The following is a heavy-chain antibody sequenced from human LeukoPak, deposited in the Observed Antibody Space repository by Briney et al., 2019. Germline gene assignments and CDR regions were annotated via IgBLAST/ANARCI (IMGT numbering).Heavy chain of an antibody. J-gene: IGHJ4*02. Sequence: ASVKVSCKASGYTFTGYYMHWVRQAPGQGLEWMGWINPNSGGTNYAQKFQGRVTMTRDTSISTAYMELSRLRSDDTAVYYCARGRLRLSGSFDYWGQGTLVTVSS. CDR3: ARGRLRLSGSFDY. CDR2: INPNSGGT. D-gene: IGHD5-12*01. V-gene: IGHV1-2*02. CDR1: GYTFTGYY.